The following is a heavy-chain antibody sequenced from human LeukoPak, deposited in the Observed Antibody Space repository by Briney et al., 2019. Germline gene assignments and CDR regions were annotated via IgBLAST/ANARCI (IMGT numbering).Heavy chain of an antibody. Sequence: GGSLRLSCAASGFTFSHYSMNWVRQAPGKGLEWVSFISSSGSTIYYADSVKGRFTISRDNAKNSLYLQMNSLRAEDTAVYYCAELGITMIGGVWGKGTTVTISS. V-gene: IGHV3-48*04. D-gene: IGHD3-10*02. CDR2: ISSSGSTI. CDR1: GFTFSHYS. J-gene: IGHJ6*04. CDR3: AELGITMIGGV.